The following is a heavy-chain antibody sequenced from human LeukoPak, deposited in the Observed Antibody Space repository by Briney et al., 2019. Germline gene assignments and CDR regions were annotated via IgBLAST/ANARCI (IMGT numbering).Heavy chain of an antibody. CDR2: IQYDGRNK. CDR3: AKGGDYALDY. V-gene: IGHV3-30*02. D-gene: IGHD4-17*01. J-gene: IGHJ4*02. Sequence: PGGSLRLSCAASGFIYSSSGIHWVRQAPGKGLDWLAFIQYDGRNKYYADSVKGRFTMSRDNSKNTLTMFLQMNSLRVEDTAVYYCAKGGDYALDYWGQGTLVTVSS. CDR1: GFIYSSSG.